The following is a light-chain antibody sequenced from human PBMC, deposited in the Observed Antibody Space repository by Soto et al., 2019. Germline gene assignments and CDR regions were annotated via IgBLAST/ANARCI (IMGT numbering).Light chain of an antibody. Sequence: EIVLTQSPGTLSLSPGERATLSCRASQSVSSSYLAWYQQNPGQPPRLLIYGASSRATGIPDRFSGSGSGTDFTLTISRLEPEDFAVYYCQQYGGVPYTFGQGTKLEIK. V-gene: IGKV3-20*01. CDR2: GAS. CDR1: QSVSSSY. CDR3: QQYGGVPYT. J-gene: IGKJ2*01.